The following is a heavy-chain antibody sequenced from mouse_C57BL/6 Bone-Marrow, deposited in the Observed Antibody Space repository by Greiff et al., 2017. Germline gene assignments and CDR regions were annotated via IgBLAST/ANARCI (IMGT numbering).Heavy chain of an antibody. CDR1: GYTFTSYW. Sequence: QVQLQQPGAELVRPGSSVKLSCKASGYTFTSYWMHWVKQRPIQGLEWIGNIDPSDSETHYNQKFKDKATLTVDKSSSTAYMQLSSLTSEDSAVYYCARTDGYDVRFAYWGQGTLVTVSA. D-gene: IGHD2-2*01. V-gene: IGHV1-52*01. CDR2: IDPSDSET. CDR3: ARTDGYDVRFAY. J-gene: IGHJ3*01.